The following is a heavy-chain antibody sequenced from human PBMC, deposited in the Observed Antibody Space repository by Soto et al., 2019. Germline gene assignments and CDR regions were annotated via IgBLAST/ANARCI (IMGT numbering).Heavy chain of an antibody. V-gene: IGHV2-5*01. CDR2: IYYNDDR. D-gene: IGHD5-12*01. CDR1: GFSFTTAGVA. J-gene: IGHJ4*02. CDR3: AHSDGGYEIIYFDF. Sequence: SGPTLVNPTQTLTLTCTFSGFSFTTAGVAVGWIRQAPGGALEWLTLIYYNDDRRFSPSLKTRLTITGDTSKNQVVLSLTNVDPGDTATYFCAHSDGGYEIIYFDFWGQGIPVTVSS.